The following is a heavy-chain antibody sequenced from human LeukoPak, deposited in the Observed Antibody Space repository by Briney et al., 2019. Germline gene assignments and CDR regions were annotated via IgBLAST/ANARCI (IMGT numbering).Heavy chain of an antibody. CDR1: GFTFSSYA. V-gene: IGHV3-30-3*01. J-gene: IGHJ4*02. CDR3: ARGGYDFWSGYSDHFDY. D-gene: IGHD3-3*01. CDR2: ISYDGSNK. Sequence: GGSLRLSCAASGFTFSSYAMHWVRQAPGKGLEWVAVISYDGSNKYCADSVKGRFTISRDNSKNTLYLQMNSLRAEDTAVYYCARGGYDFWSGYSDHFDYWGQGTLVTVSS.